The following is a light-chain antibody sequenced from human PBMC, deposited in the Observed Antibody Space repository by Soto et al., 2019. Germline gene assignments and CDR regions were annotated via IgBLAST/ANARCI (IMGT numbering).Light chain of an antibody. V-gene: IGKV3-20*01. CDR3: QQYGNSPPST. J-gene: IGKJ2*01. Sequence: EIVLTQSPGTLSLSPGERATLSCRASQSVTSSYLAWYQQKPGQAPRLLIYDAASRATGIPDRFSGSGSGTDFTLSISRLEPEDFAVYYCQQYGNSPPSTFGQGTKLKI. CDR1: QSVTSSY. CDR2: DAA.